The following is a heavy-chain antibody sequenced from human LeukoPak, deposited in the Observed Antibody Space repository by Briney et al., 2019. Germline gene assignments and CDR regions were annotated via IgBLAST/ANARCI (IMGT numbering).Heavy chain of an antibody. J-gene: IGHJ3*02. Sequence: GGSLRLSCAASGFTFSSYAMHWVRQAPGKGLEGGAVISYDGRNKYYADSVKGRFTTSRENSKNTLYLQMNSLTAEDTAVYYCARDYHIRSDAFDIWGQGTMVTVSS. CDR2: ISYDGRNK. CDR1: GFTFSSYA. CDR3: ARDYHIRSDAFDI. D-gene: IGHD2-21*01. V-gene: IGHV3-30*04.